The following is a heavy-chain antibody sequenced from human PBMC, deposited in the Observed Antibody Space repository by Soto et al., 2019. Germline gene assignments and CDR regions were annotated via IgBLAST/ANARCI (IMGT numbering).Heavy chain of an antibody. V-gene: IGHV1-18*01. D-gene: IGHD1-7*01. J-gene: IGHJ5*02. Sequence: QVQLVQSGAEVKKPGASVKVSCKASGYTFTSYGISWVRQAPGQGLEWMGWISTYNGNTNFTQKLQGRVTMTTDTSTGTAHMELRSLRSDDTAVYYCARDREYNWNYNWFDPWGQGTLVTVSS. CDR1: GYTFTSYG. CDR2: ISTYNGNT. CDR3: ARDREYNWNYNWFDP.